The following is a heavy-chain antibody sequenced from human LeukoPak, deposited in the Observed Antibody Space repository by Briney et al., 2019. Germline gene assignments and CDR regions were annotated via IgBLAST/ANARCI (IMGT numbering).Heavy chain of an antibody. V-gene: IGHV3-21*01. J-gene: IGHJ4*02. CDR2: ISSSSYI. D-gene: IGHD6-13*01. CDR1: GFTFSSYS. CDR3: ARELVEIAAAATDY. Sequence: GGSLRLSCAASGFTFSSYSMNWVCQAPGKGLEWVSSISSSSYIYYADSVKGRFTISRDNAKNSLYLQMNSLRVEDTAVYYCARELVEIAAAATDYWGQGTLVTVSS.